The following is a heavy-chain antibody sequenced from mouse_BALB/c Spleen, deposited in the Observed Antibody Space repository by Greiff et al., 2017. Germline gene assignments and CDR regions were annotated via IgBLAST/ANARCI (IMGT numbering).Heavy chain of an antibody. D-gene: IGHD2-2*01. Sequence: VQLKESGTVLARPGASVKMSCKASGYSFTSYWMHWVKQRPGQGLEWIGAIYPGNSDTSYNQKFKGKAKLTADKSSSTAYMQLSSLTSEDSAVYYCARYIYYGYDGFAYWGQGTLVTVSA. CDR1: GYSFTSYW. CDR3: ARYIYYGYDGFAY. J-gene: IGHJ3*01. CDR2: IYPGNSDT. V-gene: IGHV1-5*01.